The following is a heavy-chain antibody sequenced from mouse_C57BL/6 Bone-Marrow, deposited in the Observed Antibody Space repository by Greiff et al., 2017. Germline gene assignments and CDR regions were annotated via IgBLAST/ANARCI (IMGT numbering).Heavy chain of an antibody. CDR1: GFTFSSYT. CDR3: ARPVYGYYFDY. V-gene: IGHV5-9*01. Sequence: EVMLVESGGGLVKPGGSLKLSCAASGFTFSSYTMSWVRQTPEKRLEWVATISGGGGNTYYPDSVKGRFTISSDNAKNTLYLQMSSLRSEDTALYYCARPVYGYYFDYWGQGTTLTVSS. J-gene: IGHJ2*01. D-gene: IGHD1-1*01. CDR2: ISGGGGNT.